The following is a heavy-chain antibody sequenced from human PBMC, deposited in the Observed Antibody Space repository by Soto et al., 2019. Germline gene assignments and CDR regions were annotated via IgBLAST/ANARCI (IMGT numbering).Heavy chain of an antibody. Sequence: QVQLVQSGAEVKKPESSVRVSCKASGGTFNNYAITWVRQAPGQGLEWMGGTIPMFGTTNYAEKFQGRVTITADESTNTAYMSLSSLISEHTAVYYCTRCGILYQSIGVYLGIDGMDVWGQGTTVIVSS. V-gene: IGHV1-69*12. CDR3: TRCGILYQSIGVYLGIDGMDV. D-gene: IGHD2-15*01. CDR2: TIPMFGTT. J-gene: IGHJ6*02. CDR1: GGTFNNYA.